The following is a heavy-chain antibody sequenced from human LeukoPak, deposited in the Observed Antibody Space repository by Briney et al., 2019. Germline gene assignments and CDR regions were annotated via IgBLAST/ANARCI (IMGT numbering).Heavy chain of an antibody. CDR3: ATFEGMATYDY. CDR1: GGTFSSYA. Sequence: SVKVSCKASGGTFSSYAISWVRQAPGQGLEWMGGIIPIFGTANYTQKFQGRVTMTEDTSTDTAYMELSSLRSEDTAVYYCATFEGMATYDYWGQGTLVTVSS. D-gene: IGHD5-24*01. V-gene: IGHV1-69*06. CDR2: IIPIFGTA. J-gene: IGHJ4*02.